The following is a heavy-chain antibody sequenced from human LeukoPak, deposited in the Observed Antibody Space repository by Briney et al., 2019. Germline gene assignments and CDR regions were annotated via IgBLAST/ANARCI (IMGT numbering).Heavy chain of an antibody. CDR2: IYYSGST. Sequence: SETLSLTCTVSGGSMSPYHWGWIRQPPGKGLEWTGYIYYSGSTNYNPSLNSRVTISVDTSKNQFSLKLSSVTAADTAVYYCASLNSGAGRDGYKMAFDYWGQGTLVTVSS. CDR3: ASLNSGAGRDGYKMAFDY. J-gene: IGHJ4*02. D-gene: IGHD5-12*01. CDR1: GGSMSPYH. V-gene: IGHV4-59*12.